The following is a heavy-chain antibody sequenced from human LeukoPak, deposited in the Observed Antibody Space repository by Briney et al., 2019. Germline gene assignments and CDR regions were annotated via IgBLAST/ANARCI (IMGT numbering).Heavy chain of an antibody. V-gene: IGHV3-30*02. J-gene: IGHJ3*02. CDR1: GFTFSSYG. CDR2: IRYDGSNK. Sequence: GGSLRLSCAASGFTFSSYGMHLVRQAPGKGLEWVAFIRYDGSNKYYADSVKGRFTISRDNAKNSLYLQMNSLRAEDTAVYYCARDVGIAVADTEHDAFDIWGQGTMVTVSS. D-gene: IGHD6-19*01. CDR3: ARDVGIAVADTEHDAFDI.